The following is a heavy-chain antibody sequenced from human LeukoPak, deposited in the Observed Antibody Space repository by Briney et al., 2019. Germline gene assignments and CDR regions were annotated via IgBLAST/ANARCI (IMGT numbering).Heavy chain of an antibody. D-gene: IGHD5-24*01. Sequence: LRLSCAASGFTVRNNYMSWIRQPPGKGLEWIGEINHSGSTNYNPSLKSRVTISVDKSKNQFSLKLSTVTAADTAVYYCARAPRWLQLARYYFDYWGQGTLVTVSS. CDR2: INHSGST. V-gene: IGHV4-34*01. CDR3: ARAPRWLQLARYYFDY. J-gene: IGHJ4*02. CDR1: GFTVRNNY.